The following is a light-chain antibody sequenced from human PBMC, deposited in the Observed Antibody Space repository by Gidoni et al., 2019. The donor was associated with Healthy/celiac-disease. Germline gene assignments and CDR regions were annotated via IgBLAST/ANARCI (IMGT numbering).Light chain of an antibody. Sequence: EIVLTQSPGTLSLSPGERATLSCRASQSVSSSYLAWYQQKPGQAPGLLIYGASSRATGIPDRFSGSGSGTDFTLTISRLGPEDFAVYYCQQYGSSPPVTFGQGTKVEIK. CDR3: QQYGSSPPVT. J-gene: IGKJ1*01. CDR2: GAS. CDR1: QSVSSSY. V-gene: IGKV3-20*01.